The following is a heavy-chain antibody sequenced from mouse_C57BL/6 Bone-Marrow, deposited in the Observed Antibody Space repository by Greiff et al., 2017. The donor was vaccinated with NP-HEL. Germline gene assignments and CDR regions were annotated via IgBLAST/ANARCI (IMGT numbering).Heavy chain of an antibody. J-gene: IGHJ2*01. CDR3: ARHLFITTVVPHFDY. CDR1: GYTFTSYW. D-gene: IGHD1-1*01. V-gene: IGHV1-64*01. CDR2: IHPNSGST. Sequence: VQLQQPGAELVKPGASVKLSCKASGYTFTSYWMHWVKQRPGQGLEWIGMIHPNSGSTNYNEKFKSKATLTVDKSSSTAYMQLSSLTSEDSAVYYCARHLFITTVVPHFDYWGQGTTLTVSS.